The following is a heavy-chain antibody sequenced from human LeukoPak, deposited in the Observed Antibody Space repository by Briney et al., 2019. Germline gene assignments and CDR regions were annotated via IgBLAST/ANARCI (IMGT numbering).Heavy chain of an antibody. Sequence: PGGSLRLSCAASEFTFSAYWMHWVRQAPGKGLVWVSRIRGDGSMTNYADSVKGRFTISRDNAKNTLYLQMNSLRLEDTAVYYCARGVWHQGTLGYWGQGTLVTVSS. CDR2: IRGDGSMT. CDR3: ARGVWHQGTLGY. D-gene: IGHD2/OR15-2a*01. V-gene: IGHV3-74*01. J-gene: IGHJ4*02. CDR1: EFTFSAYW.